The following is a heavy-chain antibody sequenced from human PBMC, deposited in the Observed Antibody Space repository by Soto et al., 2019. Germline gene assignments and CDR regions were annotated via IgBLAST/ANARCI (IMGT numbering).Heavy chain of an antibody. CDR2: IVVGSGNT. J-gene: IGHJ4*01. V-gene: IGHV1-58*01. CDR3: AAGRGDYSSGYSYGPY. CDR1: GFTFTSSA. D-gene: IGHD3-22*01. Sequence: SVKVSCKASGFTFTSSAVQWVRQARGQRLEWIGWIVVGSGNTNYAQKFQERVTITRDMSTSTAYMELSSLRSEDTAVYYCAAGRGDYSSGYSYGPYWGHGTLVTVSS.